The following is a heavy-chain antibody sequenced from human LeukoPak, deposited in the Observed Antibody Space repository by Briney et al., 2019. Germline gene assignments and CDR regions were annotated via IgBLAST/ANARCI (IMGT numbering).Heavy chain of an antibody. D-gene: IGHD1-26*01. J-gene: IGHJ3*01. Sequence: PSETLSLTCAVYGGSFSGYYWNWIRQPPGKGLEWIGGINHSGSSNYNPSLKSRITISVDTSKNQFSLNLSSVTAADTAVYYCARASIVGAKRTRSGTLDLWGQGTMVTVSS. CDR1: GGSFSGYY. CDR3: ARASIVGAKRTRSGTLDL. V-gene: IGHV4-34*01. CDR2: INHSGSS.